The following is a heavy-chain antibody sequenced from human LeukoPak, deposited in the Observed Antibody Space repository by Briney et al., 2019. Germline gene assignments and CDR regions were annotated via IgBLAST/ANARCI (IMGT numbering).Heavy chain of an antibody. V-gene: IGHV3-30*18. CDR1: EFTFSSYG. D-gene: IGHD3-22*01. CDR2: ISYDGSNK. Sequence: GGSLRLSCAASEFTFSSYGMHWVRQAPGKGLEWVAVISYDGSNKYYADSVKGRFTISRDNSKNTLYLQMNSLRAEDTAVYYCAKEAYYYDSSGYYYSNWGQGTLVTVSS. CDR3: AKEAYYYDSSGYYYSN. J-gene: IGHJ4*02.